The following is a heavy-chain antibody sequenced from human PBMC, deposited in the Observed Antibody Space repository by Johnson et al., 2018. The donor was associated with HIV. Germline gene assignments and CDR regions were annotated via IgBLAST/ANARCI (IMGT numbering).Heavy chain of an antibody. CDR1: GFTFSASA. V-gene: IGHV3-30*04. CDR3: AKVAVATAAGGVALDI. D-gene: IGHD6-13*01. J-gene: IGHJ3*02. Sequence: QEKLVESGGGVVQPGRSLRLSCAASGFTFSASAMHWVRQAPGKGPERVAVISYVGTNEDYADSVKGRFTISRANAKNSLYLQMNSLRVEDTAVYYCAKVAVATAAGGVALDIWGPGTMVTVS. CDR2: ISYVGTNE.